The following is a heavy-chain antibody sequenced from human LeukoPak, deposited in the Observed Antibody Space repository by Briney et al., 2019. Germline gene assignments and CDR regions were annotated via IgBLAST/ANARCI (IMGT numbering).Heavy chain of an antibody. CDR3: ARDDYGDYYFDY. Sequence: ASVRVSCKASGGTFSSYAISWVRQAPGQGLEWMGWINPNSGGTNYAQKFQGRVTMTRDTSISTAYMELSRLRSDDTAVYYCARDDYGDYYFDYWGQGTLVTVSS. J-gene: IGHJ4*02. CDR2: INPNSGGT. V-gene: IGHV1-2*02. CDR1: GGTFSSYA. D-gene: IGHD4-17*01.